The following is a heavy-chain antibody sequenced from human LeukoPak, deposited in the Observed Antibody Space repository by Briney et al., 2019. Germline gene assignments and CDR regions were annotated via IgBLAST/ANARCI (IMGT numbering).Heavy chain of an antibody. CDR3: AKWGYYFDTSARVAPTDDS. J-gene: IGHJ4*02. D-gene: IGHD3-22*01. Sequence: SETLSLTCTVSGGSISSYYWTWIRQPPGKGLEWIGYITYGGKTDYSPSLKSRVTISVDTSRNQFSLKLRSVTAADTAVYYCAKWGYYFDTSARVAPTDDSWGQGTLVTVSS. V-gene: IGHV4-59*01. CDR1: GGSISSYY. CDR2: ITYGGKT.